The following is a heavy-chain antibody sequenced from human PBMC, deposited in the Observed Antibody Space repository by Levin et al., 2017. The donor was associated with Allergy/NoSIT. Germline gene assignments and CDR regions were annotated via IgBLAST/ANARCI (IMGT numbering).Heavy chain of an antibody. V-gene: IGHV4-34*01. CDR2: INHSGST. D-gene: IGHD3-16*02. CDR1: GGSFSGYY. CDR3: ARDGDYIWGSYRLHP. Sequence: GSLRLSCAVYGGSFSGYYWSWIRQPPGKGLEWIGEINHSGSTNYNPSLKSRVTISVDTSKNQFSLKLSSVTAADTAVYYCARDGDYIWGSYRLHPWGQGTLVTVSS. J-gene: IGHJ5*02.